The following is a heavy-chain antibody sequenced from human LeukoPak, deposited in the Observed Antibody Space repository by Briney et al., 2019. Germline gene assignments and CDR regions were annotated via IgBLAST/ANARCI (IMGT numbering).Heavy chain of an antibody. V-gene: IGHV4-39*07. CDR3: ARPEPERSSWFDP. Sequence: SETLSLTCTVSGGSISSGSYYWGWIRQPPGKGLEWIGSIYYSGSTYYNPSLKSRVTISVDTSKNQFSLKLSSVTAADTAMYYCARPEPERSSWFDPWGQGTLVIVSS. CDR1: GGSISSGSYY. J-gene: IGHJ5*02. CDR2: IYYSGST. D-gene: IGHD1-1*01.